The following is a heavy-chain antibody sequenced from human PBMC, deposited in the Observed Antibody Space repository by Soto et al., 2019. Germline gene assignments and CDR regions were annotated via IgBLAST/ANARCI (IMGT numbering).Heavy chain of an antibody. CDR1: GFTFSHYG. V-gene: IGHV3-30*18. D-gene: IGHD1-1*01. CDR2: ISYDGGNK. J-gene: IGHJ4*02. Sequence: GGSLRLSCAASGFTFSHYGMHWVRQAPGKGLEWVAIISYDGGNKYYADSVKGRFTISRDNSKSTLYLQINSLTPEDTAVYYCAKVRDSNDWAFDYWGQGTKVTVSS. CDR3: AKVRDSNDWAFDY.